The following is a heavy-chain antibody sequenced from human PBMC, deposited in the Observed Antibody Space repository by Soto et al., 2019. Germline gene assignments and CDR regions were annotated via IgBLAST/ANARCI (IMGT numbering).Heavy chain of an antibody. CDR2: ISYDGSNK. V-gene: IGHV3-30-3*01. CDR3: ARGDGYIYGNTFDS. J-gene: IGHJ4*02. Sequence: VQVVESGGGLEQPGRSLRLSCAASGFTFNNYAMHWVRQAPGKGLEWVAFISYDGSNKYYADSVTGRFTISRDNSRNTLYLQMNSLRAEDTAVYYCARGDGYIYGNTFDSWGQGTLVTVSS. CDR1: GFTFNNYA. D-gene: IGHD5-18*01.